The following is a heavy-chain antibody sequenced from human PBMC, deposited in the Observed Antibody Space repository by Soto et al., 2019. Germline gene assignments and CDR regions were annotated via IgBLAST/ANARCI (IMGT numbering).Heavy chain of an antibody. CDR1: GDSISTVDYF. CDR3: ARGRYCLTGRCFPNWFDS. Sequence: ASETLSLTCSVSGDSISTVDYFWAWIRQPPGQALEYIGYIYKSTTTYYNPSFESRVAISLDTSKSQFSLTVTSVTAADTAVYFCARGRYCLTGRCFPNWFDSWGQGTLVTVSS. J-gene: IGHJ5*01. V-gene: IGHV4-30-4*01. CDR2: IYKSTTT. D-gene: IGHD2-15*01.